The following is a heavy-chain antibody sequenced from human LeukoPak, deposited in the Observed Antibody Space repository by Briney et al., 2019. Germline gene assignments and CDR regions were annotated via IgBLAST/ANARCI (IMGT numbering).Heavy chain of an antibody. CDR2: ISGSGGST. CDR3: ARPSINDYGDFGY. J-gene: IGHJ4*02. V-gene: IGHV3-23*01. Sequence: GGSLRLSCAASGFTFSSYAMSWVRQAPGKGLEWVSAISGSGGSTYYADSVKGRFTISRDDAKNSLYLQMNSLRAEDTAVYYCARPSINDYGDFGYWGQGTLVTVSS. D-gene: IGHD4-17*01. CDR1: GFTFSSYA.